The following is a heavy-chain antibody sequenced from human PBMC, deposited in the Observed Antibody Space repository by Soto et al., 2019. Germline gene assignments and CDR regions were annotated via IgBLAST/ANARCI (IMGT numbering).Heavy chain of an antibody. J-gene: IGHJ4*02. V-gene: IGHV3-7*01. CDR2: IHGDGGKI. Sequence: EVQLVESGGGLVQPGGSLRLSCAASGFMFSAYWMSWVRQAPGKGLKWVANIHGDGGKIYYVDSVKGRFTISRDNAKRSLYLQMNSLRAEDTAVYYCARDFYGGYTYGPGDYWGQGALVAVSS. D-gene: IGHD5-18*01. CDR1: GFMFSAYW. CDR3: ARDFYGGYTYGPGDY.